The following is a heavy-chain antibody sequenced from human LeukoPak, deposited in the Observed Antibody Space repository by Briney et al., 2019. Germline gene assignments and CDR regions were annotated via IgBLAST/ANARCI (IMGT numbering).Heavy chain of an antibody. Sequence: GGSLRLSCAASGFTFRSYSMNWVRQAPGKGLEWISHISSTGSSIYYADSVKGRFTISRDNAKNPLYPQMNSLRGEDTAVYYCARGDAWFGEFLSFDYWGQGTLVTVSS. CDR1: GFTFRSYS. D-gene: IGHD3-10*01. CDR3: ARGDAWFGEFLSFDY. J-gene: IGHJ4*02. CDR2: ISSTGSSI. V-gene: IGHV3-48*03.